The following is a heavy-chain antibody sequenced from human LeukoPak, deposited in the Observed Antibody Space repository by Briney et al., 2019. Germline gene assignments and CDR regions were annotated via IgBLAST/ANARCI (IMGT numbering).Heavy chain of an antibody. V-gene: IGHV4-59*08. D-gene: IGHD2-2*01. CDR1: GFTFSSYA. CDR3: ARQWGQYCSSTSCYPGGVDP. CDR2: IYYSGST. Sequence: GSLRLSCAASGFTFSSYAMSWIRQPPGKGLEWIGYIYYSGSTNYNPSLKSRVTISVDTSKNQFSLKLSSVTAADTAVYYCARQWGQYCSSTSCYPGGVDPWGQGTLVTVSS. J-gene: IGHJ5*02.